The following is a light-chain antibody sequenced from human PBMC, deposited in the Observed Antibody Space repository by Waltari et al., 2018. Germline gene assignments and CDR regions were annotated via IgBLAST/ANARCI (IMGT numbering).Light chain of an antibody. CDR2: EAS. CDR3: QQCNSYLLT. V-gene: IGKV1-5*03. CDR1: QSIGSL. J-gene: IGKJ4*01. Sequence: NQMTQSPSPLSASVGDSVTITCRASQSIGSLLAWDQQKPGKAPTVVIYEASSLESGVPSRFSGSGSGTEFTLTISSLQPDDFATYYCQQCNSYLLTFGGGTKVEIK.